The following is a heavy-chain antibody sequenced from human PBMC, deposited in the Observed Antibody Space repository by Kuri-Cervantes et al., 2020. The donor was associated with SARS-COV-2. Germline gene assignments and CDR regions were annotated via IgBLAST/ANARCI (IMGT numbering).Heavy chain of an antibody. CDR2: IYTSGST. CDR3: ARSPRLGYCSGGSCDWGSYYGMDV. J-gene: IGHJ6*02. V-gene: IGHV4-4*07. D-gene: IGHD2-15*01. Sequence: ESLKISCTVSGGSISSYYWSWIRQPAGKGLEWIGRIYTSGSTNYNPSLKSRVTMSVDTPKNQFSLKLSSVTAADTAVYYCARSPRLGYCSGGSCDWGSYYGMDVWGQGTTVTVSS. CDR1: GGSISSYY.